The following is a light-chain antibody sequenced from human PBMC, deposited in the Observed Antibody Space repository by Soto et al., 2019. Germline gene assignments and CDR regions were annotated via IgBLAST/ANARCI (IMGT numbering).Light chain of an antibody. CDR2: AAS. CDR3: QQANSLPVT. J-gene: IGKJ3*01. V-gene: IGKV1-12*01. Sequence: DLQMTQDSSSVSASVGDRVTLTCRASQGISNWLAWYQQKPGQAPSLLIHAASSLQSGVPSRFSGRGYGTDVTLTIINLQPEDSATYVCQQANSLPVTFDPGPKVDI. CDR1: QGISNW.